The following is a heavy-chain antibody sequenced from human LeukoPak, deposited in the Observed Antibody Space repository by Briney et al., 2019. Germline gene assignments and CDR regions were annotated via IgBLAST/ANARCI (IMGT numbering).Heavy chain of an antibody. CDR1: GGTFSSYA. Sequence: SVKVSCKASGGTFSSYAISWVRQAPGQGLEWMGGIIPIFGTANYAQKFQGRVTITADESTSTAYMELSSLRSEDTAVYYCASYSYYDYVWGSYRSHFVYWGQGTLVTVSS. V-gene: IGHV1-69*13. J-gene: IGHJ4*02. D-gene: IGHD3-16*02. CDR2: IIPIFGTA. CDR3: ASYSYYDYVWGSYRSHFVY.